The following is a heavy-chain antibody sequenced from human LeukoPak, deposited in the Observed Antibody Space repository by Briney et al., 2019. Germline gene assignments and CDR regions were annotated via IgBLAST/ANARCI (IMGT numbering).Heavy chain of an antibody. CDR1: GFTFSSYA. CDR2: ISYDGSNK. D-gene: IGHD3-9*01. V-gene: IGHV3-30-3*01. CDR3: AKDMRFDWTPYYFDY. Sequence: GGSLRLSCAASGFTFSSYAMHWVRQAPGKGLEWVAVISYDGSNKYYADSVKGRFTISRDNSKNTLYLQMNSLRAEDTAVYYCAKDMRFDWTPYYFDYWGQGTLSPSPQ. J-gene: IGHJ4*02.